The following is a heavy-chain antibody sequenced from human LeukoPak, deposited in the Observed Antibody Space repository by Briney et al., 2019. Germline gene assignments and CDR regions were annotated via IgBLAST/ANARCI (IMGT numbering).Heavy chain of an antibody. CDR2: INHSGST. D-gene: IGHD3-3*01. CDR1: GGSFSGYY. J-gene: IGHJ3*02. V-gene: IGHV4-34*01. Sequence: SETLSLTCAVYGGSFSGYYWSWIRQPPGKGLEWIGEINHSGSTNYNPSLKSRVTISVDTSKNQFSLKLSSVTAADTAVYYCARLSLRFLEWLLSTDAFDISGQGTMVTVSS. CDR3: ARLSLRFLEWLLSTDAFDI.